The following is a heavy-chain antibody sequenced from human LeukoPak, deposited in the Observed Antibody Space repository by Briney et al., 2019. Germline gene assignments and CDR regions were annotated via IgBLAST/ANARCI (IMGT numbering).Heavy chain of an antibody. Sequence: GGSLRLSCAASGFTFSSYGMHWVRQAPGKGLEWVAVISYDGSNKYYADSVKGRFTISRDNSKNTLYLQISSLRPEDTAVYYCAKGAWVSTTSTPIDYWGQGTLVTVSS. CDR2: ISYDGSNK. J-gene: IGHJ4*02. CDR3: AKGAWVSTTSTPIDY. D-gene: IGHD5/OR15-5a*01. CDR1: GFTFSSYG. V-gene: IGHV3-30*18.